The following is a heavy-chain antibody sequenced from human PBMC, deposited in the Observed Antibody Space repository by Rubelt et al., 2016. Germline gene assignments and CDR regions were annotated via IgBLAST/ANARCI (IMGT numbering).Heavy chain of an antibody. CDR2: IQYSGGT. D-gene: IGHD1-26*01. J-gene: IGHJ3*01. CDR1: GGSITTPGSF. CDR3: VRLSGVTLSVRNAFDL. Sequence: QVQLQESGPGLVKPSQTLSLTCAVSGGSITTPGSFYSWIRPHPGEGLEWIGYIQYSGGTYYHPSLKTRDSITLDTSRNKFSLKKEAVTAAETGVYCCVRLSGVTLSVRNAFDLWGQGKMVTVSS. V-gene: IGHV4-31*11.